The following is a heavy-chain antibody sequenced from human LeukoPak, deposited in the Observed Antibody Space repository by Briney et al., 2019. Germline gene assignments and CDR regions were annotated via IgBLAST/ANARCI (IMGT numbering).Heavy chain of an antibody. D-gene: IGHD7-27*01. V-gene: IGHV4-4*07. CDR3: ARQINWDYFDS. Sequence: SETLSLTCTVSGDSISDDYYTWIRQPAGTGLEYIGRIYPSGSTNYNPSLKGRVTMAIDTSKTQFSLRLSSVTAADTAVYYCARQINWDYFDSWGQGTLVTVSS. CDR2: IYPSGST. CDR1: GDSISDDY. J-gene: IGHJ4*02.